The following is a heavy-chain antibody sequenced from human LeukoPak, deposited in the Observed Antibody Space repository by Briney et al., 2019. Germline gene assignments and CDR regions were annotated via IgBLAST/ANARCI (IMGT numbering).Heavy chain of an antibody. Sequence: AGGSLRLSCAASGFTFSNFNMNWVRQAPGKGLEWISYISGTSATIYYADSVKGRFTISRDNAKNSLYLQMNSLRAEDTAVYYCAKDEYCGGDCYYDSWFDPWGQGTLVTVSS. CDR3: AKDEYCGGDCYYDSWFDP. CDR2: ISGTSATI. V-gene: IGHV3-48*01. J-gene: IGHJ5*02. D-gene: IGHD2-21*02. CDR1: GFTFSNFN.